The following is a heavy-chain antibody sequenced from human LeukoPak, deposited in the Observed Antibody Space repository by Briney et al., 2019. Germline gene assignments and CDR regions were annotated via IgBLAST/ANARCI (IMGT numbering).Heavy chain of an antibody. D-gene: IGHD4-17*01. CDR2: IGSGGSII. CDR1: GFTVSSNF. V-gene: IGHV3-48*04. Sequence: PGGSLRLSCAASGFTVSSNFMNWVRQAPGKGLEWVSYIGSGGSIIYYADSVKGRFTISRDNAKNSLYLQMNSLRAEDTAVYYCARAPLQPRGLWATTAHLDYWGQGTLVTVSS. CDR3: ARAPLQPRGLWATTAHLDY. J-gene: IGHJ4*02.